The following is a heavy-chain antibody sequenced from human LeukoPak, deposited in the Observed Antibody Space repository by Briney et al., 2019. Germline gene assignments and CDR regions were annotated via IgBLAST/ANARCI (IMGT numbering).Heavy chain of an antibody. CDR3: ARGRTVTTFFPFDY. CDR1: GGSISSGGYY. Sequence: SETLSLTCTVSGGSISSGGYYWSWIRQHPGKGLEWIGYIYYSGSTYYNPSLKSRVTISVDTSKNQFSLKLSSVTAADTAVYYCARGRTVTTFFPFDYWGQGTLVTVFS. D-gene: IGHD4-17*01. CDR2: IYYSGST. J-gene: IGHJ4*02. V-gene: IGHV4-31*03.